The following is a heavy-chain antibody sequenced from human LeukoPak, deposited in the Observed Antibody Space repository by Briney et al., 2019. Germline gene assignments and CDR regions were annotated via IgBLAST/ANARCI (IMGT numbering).Heavy chain of an antibody. V-gene: IGHV3-21*06. CDR2: ISSGSSSI. D-gene: IGHD3-22*01. Sequence: GGSLRLSCAASGFTFSTYTMNWVRQAPGKGLEWVSSISSGSSSIFYADSVRGRFTISRDNAKNSLYLQMNSLRAEDTAVYYCARLASAYYYDSSGYYSVSDFDYWGQGTLVTVSS. CDR3: ARLASAYYYDSSGYYSVSDFDY. CDR1: GFTFSTYT. J-gene: IGHJ4*02.